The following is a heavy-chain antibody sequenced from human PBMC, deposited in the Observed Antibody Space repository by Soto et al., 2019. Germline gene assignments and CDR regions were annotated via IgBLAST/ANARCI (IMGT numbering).Heavy chain of an antibody. J-gene: IGHJ3*02. V-gene: IGHV1-18*04. Sequence: ASVKVSCKASGYTFTSYGISWVRQAPGQGLEWMGWISAYNGNTNYAQKLQGRVTMTTDTSTSTAYMELRSLRSDDTAVYYCVSACGGDCYYDAFDIWGQGTMVTVSS. CDR1: GYTFTSYG. D-gene: IGHD2-21*02. CDR3: VSACGGDCYYDAFDI. CDR2: ISAYNGNT.